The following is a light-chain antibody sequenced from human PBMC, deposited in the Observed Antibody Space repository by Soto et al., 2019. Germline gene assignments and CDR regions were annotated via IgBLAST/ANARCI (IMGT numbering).Light chain of an antibody. V-gene: IGKV1-6*01. CDR3: QQSYNIPIT. CDR1: QGIRDD. CDR2: AAS. Sequence: AIQMTHSPSSLPASVGDRVTITCRASQGIRDDLAWYQQKPERAPRLLIYAASTLQSGVPSRFSGSGSGTDFTLIISSLQPEDFATFYCQQSYNIPITFGQGTRLEIK. J-gene: IGKJ5*01.